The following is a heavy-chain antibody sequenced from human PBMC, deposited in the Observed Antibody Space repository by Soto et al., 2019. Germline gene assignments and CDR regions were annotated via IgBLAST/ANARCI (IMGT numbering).Heavy chain of an antibody. D-gene: IGHD3-3*01. CDR1: GFTFSSYA. J-gene: IGHJ3*02. CDR3: AKDYNPKDPITIFGVVPDAFDI. CDR2: ISGSGGST. Sequence: PGGSLRLSCAASGFTFSSYAMSWVRQAPGKGLERVSAISGSGGSTYYADSVKGRFTISRDNSKNTLYLQMNSLRAEDTAVYYCAKDYNPKDPITIFGVVPDAFDIWGQGTMVTVSS. V-gene: IGHV3-23*01.